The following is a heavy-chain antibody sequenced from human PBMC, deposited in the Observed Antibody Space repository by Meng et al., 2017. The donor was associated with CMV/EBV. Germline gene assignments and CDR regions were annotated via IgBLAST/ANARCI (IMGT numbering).Heavy chain of an antibody. CDR2: ISAYNGNT. J-gene: IGHJ4*02. D-gene: IGHD6-19*01. CDR1: GYTFTSYG. V-gene: IGHV1-18*01. CDR3: ARVQPGPWLIDDDY. Sequence: ASVKVSCKASGYTFTSYGISWARQAPGQGLEWMGWISAYNGNTNYAQKLQGRVTMTTDTSTSTAYMELRSLRSDDTAVYYCARVQPGPWLIDDDYWGQGTLVTVSS.